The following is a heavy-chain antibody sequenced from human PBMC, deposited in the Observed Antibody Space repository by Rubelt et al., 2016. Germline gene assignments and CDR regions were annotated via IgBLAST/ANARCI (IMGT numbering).Heavy chain of an antibody. CDR3: ARVYSGYDHD. CDR2: ISSSGSTI. Sequence: VQLVESGGGVVQPGRSLRLSCAASGFTFSSYGMHWVRQAPGKGLEWVSYISSSGSTIYYADSGKGRFTISRDNAKNSLYLQMNSLRAEDTAVYYCARVYSGYDHDWGQGTLVTVSS. J-gene: IGHJ4*02. CDR1: GFTFSSYG. V-gene: IGHV3-48*04. D-gene: IGHD5-12*01.